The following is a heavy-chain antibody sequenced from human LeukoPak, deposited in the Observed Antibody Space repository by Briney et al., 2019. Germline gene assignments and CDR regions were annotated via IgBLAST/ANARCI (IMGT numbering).Heavy chain of an antibody. V-gene: IGHV3-74*01. J-gene: IGHJ4*02. CDR3: ARVYGGPFDL. CDR1: GFTFSDTW. D-gene: IGHD4-23*01. Sequence: GGSLRLSCAASGFTFSDTWMHWVRQAPGKGLMWVARVNTDGSDAVYAGSVKGRFTISRDNTQNTLHLQMHSLRAEDTAMYYCARVYGGPFDLWGQGNLVTVSS. CDR2: VNTDGSDA.